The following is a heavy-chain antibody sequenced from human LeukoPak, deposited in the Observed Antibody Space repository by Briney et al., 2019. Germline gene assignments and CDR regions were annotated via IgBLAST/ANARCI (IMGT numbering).Heavy chain of an antibody. CDR2: INPKSGGT. D-gene: IGHD7-27*01. CDR1: GYTFTDYY. Sequence: ASVKVSCKASGYTFTDYYMHWVRQAPGQGLEWMGWINPKSGGTNYAQKFQGRVTMTRDTSISTAYMELSRLRSDDTAVFYCARTGDDAFDIWGQGTMVTVSS. CDR3: ARTGDDAFDI. J-gene: IGHJ3*02. V-gene: IGHV1-2*02.